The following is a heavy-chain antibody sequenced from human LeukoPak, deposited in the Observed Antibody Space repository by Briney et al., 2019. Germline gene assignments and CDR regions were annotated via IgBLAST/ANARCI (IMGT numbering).Heavy chain of an antibody. Sequence: ASVKVSCKASGYTFTSYGISWVRQAPGQGLEWMGWISAYNGNTNYAQKLQGRVRMTTDTSTSTAYMELRSLRSDDTAVYYCASSKRQSIFGVARSYMDVWGKGTTVTVSS. V-gene: IGHV1-18*01. D-gene: IGHD3-3*01. J-gene: IGHJ6*03. CDR2: ISAYNGNT. CDR1: GYTFTSYG. CDR3: ASSKRQSIFGVARSYMDV.